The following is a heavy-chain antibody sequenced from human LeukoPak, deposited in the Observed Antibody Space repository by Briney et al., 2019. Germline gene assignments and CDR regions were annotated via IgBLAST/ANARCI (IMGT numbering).Heavy chain of an antibody. J-gene: IGHJ4*02. CDR2: IHRDGRT. CDR1: GVSISSSEW. D-gene: IGHD3-9*01. CDR3: GKTDIYFNPIDY. V-gene: IGHV4-4*02. Sequence: SETLSLTCAVSGVSISSSEWWIWVRHPPGQGLEWIGEIHRDGRTRYNPSLKSRVTMSMDYSKNQFSLSVTSVTAADTAIYYCGKTDIYFNPIDYWGPGSLVTVSS.